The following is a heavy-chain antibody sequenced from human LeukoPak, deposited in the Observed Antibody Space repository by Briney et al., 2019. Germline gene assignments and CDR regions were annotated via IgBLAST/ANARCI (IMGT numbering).Heavy chain of an antibody. V-gene: IGHV3-48*03. J-gene: IGHJ4*02. Sequence: GGFLRLSCAASGFTFSSYEMNWVRQAPGKGLEWVSYISSSGSTIYYADSVKGRFTISRDNAKNSLYLQMNSLRAEDTAVYYCAREPRGWYSYGPSEGILYWGQGTLVTVSS. CDR3: AREPRGWYSYGPSEGILY. D-gene: IGHD5-18*01. CDR2: ISSSGSTI. CDR1: GFTFSSYE.